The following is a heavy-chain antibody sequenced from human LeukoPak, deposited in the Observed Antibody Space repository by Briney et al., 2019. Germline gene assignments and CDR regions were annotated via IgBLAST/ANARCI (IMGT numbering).Heavy chain of an antibody. Sequence: PGGSLRLSCAASGFTFDDYGMSWVRQAPGKGLEWVSGINWNGGSTGYADSVKGRFTISRDNAKNSLYLQMNSLRAEDTALYYCARDKRGYRSSWDDYWGQGTLVTVSS. V-gene: IGHV3-20*04. CDR1: GFTFDDYG. CDR2: INWNGGST. D-gene: IGHD6-13*01. CDR3: ARDKRGYRSSWDDY. J-gene: IGHJ4*02.